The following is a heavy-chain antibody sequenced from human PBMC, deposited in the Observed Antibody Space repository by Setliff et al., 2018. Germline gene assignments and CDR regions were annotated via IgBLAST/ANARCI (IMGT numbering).Heavy chain of an antibody. D-gene: IGHD2-15*01. V-gene: IGHV4-39*01. CDR3: VRPGGTTVVARHFDY. J-gene: IGHJ4*01. Sequence: PSETLSLTCNVSGGSISSSIYIWGWIRQPPGKGLEWIGNIYYSGSTYYSPSLMSRVTISVDTSKNQFSLKLSSVTVADTATYYCVRPGGTTVVARHFDYWGSGILVTVSS. CDR2: IYYSGST. CDR1: GGSISSSIYI.